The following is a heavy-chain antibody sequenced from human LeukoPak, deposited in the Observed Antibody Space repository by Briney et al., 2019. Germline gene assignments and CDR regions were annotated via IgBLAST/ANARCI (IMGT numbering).Heavy chain of an antibody. J-gene: IGHJ4*02. D-gene: IGHD6-19*01. CDR3: AKRYGDSPGWFFDF. Sequence: PGGSLRLSCEGSRYSFDSYAMTWVRQAPGKGLEWVSSINGGGDIQYYAESVKGRFTVSRDNSKNTLFLQMNSLRAEDTAVFYCAKRYGDSPGWFFDFWGQGSLVTVSS. V-gene: IGHV3-23*01. CDR2: INGGGDIQ. CDR1: RYSFDSYA.